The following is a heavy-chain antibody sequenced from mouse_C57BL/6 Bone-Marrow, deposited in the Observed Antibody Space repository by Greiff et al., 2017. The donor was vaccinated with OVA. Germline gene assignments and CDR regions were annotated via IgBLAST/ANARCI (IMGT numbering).Heavy chain of an antibody. V-gene: IGHV1-81*01. CDR1: GYTFTSYG. CDR2: IYPRSGNT. D-gene: IGHD2-4*01. CDR3: ARDDYWFAY. Sequence: VQLQKSGAELARPGASVKLSCKASGYTFTSYGISWVKQRTGQGLEWIGEIYPRSGNTYYNEKFKGKATLTADKSSSTAYMELRSLTSEDSAVYFCARDDYWFAYWGQGTLVTVSA. J-gene: IGHJ3*01.